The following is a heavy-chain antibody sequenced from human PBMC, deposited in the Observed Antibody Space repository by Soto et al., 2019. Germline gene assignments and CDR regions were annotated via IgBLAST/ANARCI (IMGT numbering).Heavy chain of an antibody. CDR2: IKSKTDGAAR. CDR3: VEGWNDF. V-gene: IGHV3-15*01. J-gene: IGHJ4*02. CDR1: GFMFSSAW. D-gene: IGHD1-1*01. Sequence: EVQLVESGGDLVEPGGSLRLSCVTSGFMFSSAWMSWVRQAPGKGLEWVGRIKSKTDGAARDSPAPVNGRFSISRDDSKSTMYLQMNSLRAEDTALYYCVEGWNDFWGQGTLVTVSS.